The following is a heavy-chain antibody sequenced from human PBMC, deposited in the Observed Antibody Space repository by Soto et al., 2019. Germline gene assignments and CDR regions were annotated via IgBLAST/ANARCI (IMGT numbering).Heavy chain of an antibody. CDR1: GFTFSSYG. CDR3: ALRGQWLSY. D-gene: IGHD6-19*01. J-gene: IGHJ4*02. CDR2: ISYDGSNK. V-gene: IGHV3-30*03. Sequence: GGSLRLSCAASGFTFSSYGMHWVRQAPGKGLEWVAVISYDGSNKYYADSVKGRFTISRDNCKNTLYLQMNSLRAEDTAVYYCALRGQWLSYWGQGTLVTVSS.